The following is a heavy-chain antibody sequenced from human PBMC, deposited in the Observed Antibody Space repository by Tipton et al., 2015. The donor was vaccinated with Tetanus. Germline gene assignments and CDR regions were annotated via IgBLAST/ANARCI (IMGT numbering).Heavy chain of an antibody. CDR3: ARGRKGSRDTVDRGPTRKKYNWFDS. J-gene: IGHJ5*01. CDR2: INHSGVT. CDR1: RLTLGAYL. D-gene: IGHD3-10*01. V-gene: IGHV4-34*01. Sequence: QLVQSGGGLVQSGGSLRLSCEASRLTLGAYLMNWVRQAPGKGLEWIGEINHSGVTNYNPSLKSRVTMSVDTSKNQVSLKLSSVTAADTAVYFCARGRKGSRDTVDRGPTRKKYNWFDSWGQGTLVTVSS.